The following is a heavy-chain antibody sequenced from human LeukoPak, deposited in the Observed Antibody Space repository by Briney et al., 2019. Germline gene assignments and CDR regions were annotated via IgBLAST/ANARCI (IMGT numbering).Heavy chain of an antibody. CDR3: AVTYYYDSSGYRTQFDY. V-gene: IGHV1-58*02. CDR2: IVVGSGNT. D-gene: IGHD3-22*01. Sequence: GTSVKVSCKASGFTFTSSAMQWVRQARGQRLEWIGWIVVGSGNTNYAQKFQERVTITGDMSTSTAYMELSSLRSEDTAVYYCAVTYYYDSSGYRTQFDYWGQGTLVTVSS. CDR1: GFTFTSSA. J-gene: IGHJ4*02.